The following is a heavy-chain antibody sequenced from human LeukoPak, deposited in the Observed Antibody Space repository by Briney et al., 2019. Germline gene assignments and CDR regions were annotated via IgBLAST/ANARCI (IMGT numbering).Heavy chain of an antibody. Sequence: PGGSLRLSCAASGFTFSSYSINWVRQAPGKGLEWVSSISSSSSYIYYADSVKGRFTISRDNAKNSLYLQMNSLRAEDTAVYYCARDQGSCYHHWGQGTLVTVSS. CDR3: ARDQGSCYHH. CDR1: GFTFSSYS. D-gene: IGHD2-15*01. V-gene: IGHV3-21*01. J-gene: IGHJ5*02. CDR2: ISSSSSYI.